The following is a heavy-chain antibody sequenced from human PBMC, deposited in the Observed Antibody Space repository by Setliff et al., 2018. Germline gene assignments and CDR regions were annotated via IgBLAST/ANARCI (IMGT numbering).Heavy chain of an antibody. D-gene: IGHD6-13*01. CDR3: ARGGMAAAGRKGVFEH. CDR1: GYTFTRYY. Sequence: GASVKVSCKASGYTFTRYYMYWVRQAPGQGLEWMGIINTGGGSASYAQKFQGRVTITSDTSTSTVYMEVNSVTSDDTAMYFCARGGMAAAGRKGVFEHWGQGTLVTVSS. CDR2: INTGGGSA. J-gene: IGHJ4*02. V-gene: IGHV1-46*01.